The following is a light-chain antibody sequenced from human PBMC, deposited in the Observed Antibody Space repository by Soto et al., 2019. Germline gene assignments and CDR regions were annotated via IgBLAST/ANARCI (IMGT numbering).Light chain of an antibody. CDR2: GAS. Sequence: EIVLTQSPGTLSLSPGERATLSCRASQSVSSSYLAWYQQKPGQAPRLLIYGASSRATGIPDRFSGSGSGTDFTLTSSRLEPEDFAVYYCQQYGSPPGWTFGQGTKVEIK. V-gene: IGKV3-20*01. J-gene: IGKJ1*01. CDR3: QQYGSPPGWT. CDR1: QSVSSSY.